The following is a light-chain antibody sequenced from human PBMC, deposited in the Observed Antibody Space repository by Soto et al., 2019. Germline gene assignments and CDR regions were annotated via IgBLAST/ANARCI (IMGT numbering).Light chain of an antibody. CDR2: GAS. J-gene: IGKJ5*01. Sequence: EIVLTQSPGTLSLSPGERATLSCRASQSFSSNYLAWYQQKPAQAPRLLIYGASNRATGIPDRFSGSGSGTDFTLTISRLEPEDFGVYYCQQYGGSPPTTFGQGTRLEIE. CDR1: QSFSSNY. V-gene: IGKV3-20*01. CDR3: QQYGGSPPTT.